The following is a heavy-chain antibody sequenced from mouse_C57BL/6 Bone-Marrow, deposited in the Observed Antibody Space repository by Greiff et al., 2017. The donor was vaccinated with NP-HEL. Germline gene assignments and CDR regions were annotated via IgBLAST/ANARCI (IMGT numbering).Heavy chain of an antibody. V-gene: IGHV5-9-1*02. J-gene: IGHJ2*01. CDR2: ISSGGDYI. Sequence: EVKVVESGEGLVKPGGSLKLSCAASGFTFSSYAMSWVRQTPEKRLEWVAYISSGGDYIYYADTVKGRFTLSRDNARNTLYLQRSRLKSEDTAMDDWTRDGVVGGYFDYWGQGTTLTVSS. CDR1: GFTFSSYA. D-gene: IGHD1-1*01. CDR3: TRDGVVGGYFDY.